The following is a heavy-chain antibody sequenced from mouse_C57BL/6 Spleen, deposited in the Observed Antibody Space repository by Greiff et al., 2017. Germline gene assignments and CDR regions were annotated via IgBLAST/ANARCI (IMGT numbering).Heavy chain of an antibody. J-gene: IGHJ1*03. V-gene: IGHV1-81*01. CDR1: GYTFTSYG. Sequence: QVQLQQSGAELARPGASVKLSCKASGYTFTSYGISWVKQRTGQGLEWIGEIYPGSGNTYYNEKFKGKATLTADKSSSTAYMELRSLTSEDSAVYFCARSYYSNYEYFDVWGTGTTVTVSS. CDR2: IYPGSGNT. D-gene: IGHD2-5*01. CDR3: ARSYYSNYEYFDV.